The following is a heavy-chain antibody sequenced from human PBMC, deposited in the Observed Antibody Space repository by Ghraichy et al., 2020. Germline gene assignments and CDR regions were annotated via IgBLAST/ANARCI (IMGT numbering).Heavy chain of an antibody. Sequence: GGSLRLSCAASGFTFSDYYMHWIRQAPGKGLEWISNIRTTGSFIYYADSVKGRFTISRDNAKNSLYLQMNSLRAEDTAVYYCARDQDRNGAFDFWGQGAMVTVSS. V-gene: IGHV3-11*01. D-gene: IGHD1-1*01. J-gene: IGHJ3*01. CDR1: GFTFSDYY. CDR3: ARDQDRNGAFDF. CDR2: IRTTGSFI.